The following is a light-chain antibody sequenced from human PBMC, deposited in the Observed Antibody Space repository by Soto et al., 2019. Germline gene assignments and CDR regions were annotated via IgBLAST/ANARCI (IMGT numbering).Light chain of an antibody. CDR3: QQYGSSPWT. CDR1: QSVSNNY. V-gene: IGKV3-20*01. J-gene: IGKJ1*01. Sequence: EIVLTQSPGTLSLSPGERATFSCRASQSVSNNYLAWYQQKPGQAPRLLIYSASGRATGIPDRLSGSGYGTDFTLTISRLEPEDFPVYYCQQYGSSPWTFGQRTKLEIK. CDR2: SAS.